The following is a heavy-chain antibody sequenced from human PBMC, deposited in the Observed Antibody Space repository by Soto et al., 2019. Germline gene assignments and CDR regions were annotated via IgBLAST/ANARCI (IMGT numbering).Heavy chain of an antibody. J-gene: IGHJ3*02. CDR2: IKQDGSEK. D-gene: IGHD6-13*01. CDR1: GFTFSSYW. CDR3: ARVGDSSYDAFDI. V-gene: IGHV3-7*05. Sequence: EVQLVESGGGLVQPGGSLRLSCAASGFTFSSYWMSWVRQAPGKGLEWVANIKQDGSEKYYVDSVKGRFTISRDNAKNSLYLQMNSLRDEDTAVYYCARVGDSSYDAFDIWGQGTMVTVSS.